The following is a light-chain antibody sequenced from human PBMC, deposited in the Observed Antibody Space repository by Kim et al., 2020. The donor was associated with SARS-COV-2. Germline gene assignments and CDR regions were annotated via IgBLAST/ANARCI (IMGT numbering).Light chain of an antibody. CDR2: QAS. CDR1: QSVDSW. Sequence: DIQMTQSPSTLSAFVGNRVTITCRASQSVDSWVAWYQQKPGKAPKLLIYQASKLASGVPSRFSGSGSGTTFTLTIYNLQPDDSAIYFCKQYETYWTFGPGTKVDIK. J-gene: IGKJ1*01. V-gene: IGKV1-5*03. CDR3: KQYETYWT.